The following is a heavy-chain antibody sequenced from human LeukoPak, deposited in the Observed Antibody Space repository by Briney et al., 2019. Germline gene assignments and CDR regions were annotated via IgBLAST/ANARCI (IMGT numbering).Heavy chain of an antibody. Sequence: SETLSLTCAVYGGSFSGYYCSWIRQPPGKGLEWIGEINHSGSTTYNPSVKSRVTISVVTSKNQFSLKLSSVTAADTAVYYCARGRYCSSTSCYSSSFGYWGQGTLVTVSS. CDR3: ARGRYCSSTSCYSSSFGY. D-gene: IGHD2-2*02. J-gene: IGHJ4*02. V-gene: IGHV4-34*01. CDR2: INHSGST. CDR1: GGSFSGYY.